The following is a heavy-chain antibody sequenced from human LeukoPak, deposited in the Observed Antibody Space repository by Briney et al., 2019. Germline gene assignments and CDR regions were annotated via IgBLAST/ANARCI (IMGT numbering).Heavy chain of an antibody. V-gene: IGHV3-20*04. J-gene: IGHJ4*02. Sequence: GALRLSCAASRFTFSSYVMQWVRQAPGKGLEWVSGINWNGGSTGYADSVKGRFTISRDNAKNSLYLQMNSLRAEDTDVYYCARDLDYGDYPSEYRGQRKLCTASS. CDR3: ARDLDYGDYPSEY. CDR1: RFTFSSYV. D-gene: IGHD4-17*01. CDR2: INWNGGST.